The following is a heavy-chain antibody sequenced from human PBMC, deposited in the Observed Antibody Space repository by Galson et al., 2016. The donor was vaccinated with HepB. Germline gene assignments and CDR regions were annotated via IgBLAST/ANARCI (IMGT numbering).Heavy chain of an antibody. Sequence: SLRLSCAASGFTFSTYAMSWVRQAPGKGLEWVSAISGSGVNAHYADSVKGRFTISRDNSKNTLYLQMDGLRAEDTAIYYCAVRYSSIWYFQHWGRGTLVSVSS. V-gene: IGHV3-23*01. CDR1: GFTFSTYA. CDR3: AVRYSSIWYFQH. CDR2: ISGSGVNA. J-gene: IGHJ1*01. D-gene: IGHD6-13*01.